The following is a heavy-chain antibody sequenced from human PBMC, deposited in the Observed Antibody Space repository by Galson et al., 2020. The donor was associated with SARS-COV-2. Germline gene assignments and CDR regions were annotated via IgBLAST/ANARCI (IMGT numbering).Heavy chain of an antibody. D-gene: IGHD2-21*02. CDR1: GFPFSHYS. CDR3: AREPVVVVTVVPVIGLDGNY. Sequence: GESLKISCATSGFPFSHYSMDWVRQAPGKGLEWIGIINSHSEAIYYPQSVKGRLTISRDNAKNSLYLQMDGLRDGDTAVYYCAREPVVVVTVVPVIGLDGNYWGQGARVTGSS. CDR2: INSHSEAI. V-gene: IGHV3-48*02. J-gene: IGHJ4*02.